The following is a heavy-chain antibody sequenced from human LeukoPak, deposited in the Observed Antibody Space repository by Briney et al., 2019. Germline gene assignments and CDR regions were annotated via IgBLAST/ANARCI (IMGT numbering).Heavy chain of an antibody. J-gene: IGHJ4*02. Sequence: GGSLRLSCVASGFTFSIYGMHWVRQAPGKGLEWVAFIRSDESNRYYADSVRGRFTVSRDNSKNTLYLQMNSLRAEDTAVYYCAKWLAAAAACIDYWGQGTLVTVSS. CDR2: IRSDESNR. D-gene: IGHD6-13*01. CDR1: GFTFSIYG. CDR3: AKWLAAAAACIDY. V-gene: IGHV3-30*02.